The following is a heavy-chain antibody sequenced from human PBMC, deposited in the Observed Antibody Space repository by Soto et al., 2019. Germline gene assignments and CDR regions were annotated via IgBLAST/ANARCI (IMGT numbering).Heavy chain of an antibody. D-gene: IGHD2-8*02. J-gene: IGHJ4*02. CDR2: ISKDGSVK. Sequence: QVQLVESGGGVVQPGRSLRLSCAASGFTFSSYGMHWVRQAPGKGLEWVAVISKDGSVKYYADSVKGRFTISRDNSQNTLYLQMISLGAEDTAVYYCTGEVASGYWGQGTLVTVSS. CDR3: TGEVASGY. CDR1: GFTFSSYG. V-gene: IGHV3-30*03.